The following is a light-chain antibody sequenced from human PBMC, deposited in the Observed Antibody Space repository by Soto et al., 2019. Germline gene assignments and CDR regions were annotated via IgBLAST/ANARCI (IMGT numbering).Light chain of an antibody. CDR3: QQYNNWPPIT. J-gene: IGKJ5*01. Sequence: EIVMTQAPANLSVSPGERATLSCTASQNVRDNLAWYQQKPGQAPRLLMYSGSTRATGIPARFSGSGSGTEFTLTISSLQSEDFAVYYCQQYNNWPPITFGQGTRLEI. V-gene: IGKV3-15*01. CDR1: QNVRDN. CDR2: SGS.